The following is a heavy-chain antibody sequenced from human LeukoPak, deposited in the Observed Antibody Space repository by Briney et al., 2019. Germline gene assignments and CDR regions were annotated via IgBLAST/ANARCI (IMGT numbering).Heavy chain of an antibody. D-gene: IGHD3-22*01. CDR2: IYYSGST. J-gene: IGHJ4*02. CDR3: ARGGNGYYYLFDY. V-gene: IGHV4-59*01. CDR1: GGSISSYY. Sequence: PSETLSLTCTVSGGSISSYYWSWIRQPPGKGLEWIGYIYYSGSTDYNPSLKSRVTISVDTSKNQFSLKLSSVTAADTAVYYCARGGNGYYYLFDYWGQGTLVTVSS.